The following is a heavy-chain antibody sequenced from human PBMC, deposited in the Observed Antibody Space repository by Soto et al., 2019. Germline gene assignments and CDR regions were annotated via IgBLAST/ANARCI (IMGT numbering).Heavy chain of an antibody. Sequence: ASVKVSCKASGGTFSSYAISWVRQAPGQGLEWMGGIIPIFGTANYAQKFQGRVTITADKSTSTAYMELSSLRSEDTAVYYCARVDCSGGSCYSSGGVYYYYGMDVWG. J-gene: IGHJ6*02. V-gene: IGHV1-69*06. CDR2: IIPIFGTA. D-gene: IGHD2-15*01. CDR3: ARVDCSGGSCYSSGGVYYYYGMDV. CDR1: GGTFSSYA.